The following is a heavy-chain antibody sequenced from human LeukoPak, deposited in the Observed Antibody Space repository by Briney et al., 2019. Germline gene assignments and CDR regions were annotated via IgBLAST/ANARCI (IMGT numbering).Heavy chain of an antibody. Sequence: PGGSLRLSCAASGFTFGSYAMIWVRRAPGKGLEWVSHISGSGGNTYYADSVKGRFTISRVNSKNTMYLQMNSLRAEDTAVYYCAKDGKKYGSTWDFDYWGQGTLVTVSS. D-gene: IGHD6-13*01. CDR3: AKDGKKYGSTWDFDY. CDR1: GFTFGSYA. CDR2: ISGSGGNT. V-gene: IGHV3-23*01. J-gene: IGHJ4*02.